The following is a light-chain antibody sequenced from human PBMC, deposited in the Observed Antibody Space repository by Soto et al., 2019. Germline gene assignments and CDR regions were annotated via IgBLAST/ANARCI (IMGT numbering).Light chain of an antibody. CDR1: QSVLYSSNNKNY. Sequence: DIVMTQSPDSLAVSLGEGATINCKSSQSVLYSSNNKNYLAWYQQRPGQPPKLLIYWASTRASGVPDRFSGSGSGTDFTLTITSLQAEDVAVYYCQQYESTPPTFGQGTKLEIK. V-gene: IGKV4-1*01. J-gene: IGKJ2*01. CDR2: WAS. CDR3: QQYESTPPT.